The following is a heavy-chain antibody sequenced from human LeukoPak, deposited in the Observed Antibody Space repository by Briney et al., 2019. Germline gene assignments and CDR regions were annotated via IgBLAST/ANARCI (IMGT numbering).Heavy chain of an antibody. V-gene: IGHV3-23*01. D-gene: IGHD3-16*01. J-gene: IGHJ6*02. Sequence: AGGSLRLSCAASAFTFSSYAMSWVRQAPGKGLEWVSAISGSGGSTYYADSVKGRFTISRDNSKNTLYLQMNSLRAEDTAVYYCAKVLGGVMDYYYGMDVWGQGTTVTVSS. CDR3: AKVLGGVMDYYYGMDV. CDR1: AFTFSSYA. CDR2: ISGSGGST.